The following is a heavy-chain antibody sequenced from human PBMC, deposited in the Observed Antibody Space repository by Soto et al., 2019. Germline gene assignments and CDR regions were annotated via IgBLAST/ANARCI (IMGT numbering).Heavy chain of an antibody. V-gene: IGHV4-31*03. CDR3: ARYIVVVPAAIEGSFDP. CDR2: IYYSGST. Sequence: TLSLTCTVSGGSISSGGYYWSWIRQHPGKGLEWIGYIYYSGSTYYNPSLKSRVTISVDTSKNQFSLKLSSVTAADTAVYYCARYIVVVPAAIEGSFDPWGQGTLVTVS. CDR1: GGSISSGGYY. J-gene: IGHJ5*02. D-gene: IGHD2-2*02.